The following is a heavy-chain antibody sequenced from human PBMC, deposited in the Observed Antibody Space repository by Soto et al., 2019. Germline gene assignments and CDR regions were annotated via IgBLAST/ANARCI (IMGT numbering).Heavy chain of an antibody. J-gene: IGHJ5*02. CDR3: VRRHVSATGIDWFDP. CDR2: INGATGQT. D-gene: IGHD6-13*01. Sequence: GASVKVSCKASGYTFSTYSMHWVRQAPGHSLEWMGWINGATGQTRSSQRFQDRVTITRDTSASTAYMELSGLRSGDTAVYYCVRRHVSATGIDWFDPWGQGTLVTVSS. V-gene: IGHV1-3*01. CDR1: GYTFSTYS.